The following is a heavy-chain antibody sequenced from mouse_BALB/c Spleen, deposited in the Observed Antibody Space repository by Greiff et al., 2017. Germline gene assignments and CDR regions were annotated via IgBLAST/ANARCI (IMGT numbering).Heavy chain of an antibody. Sequence: EVQLVESGGGLVQPGGSRKLSCAASGFTFSSFGMHWVRQAPEKGLEWVAYISSGSSTIYYADTVKGRFTISRDNPKNTLFLQMTSLRSEDTAMYYCARGPGAYGNYEGAMDYWGQGTSVTVSS. CDR3: ARGPGAYGNYEGAMDY. V-gene: IGHV5-17*02. CDR2: ISSGSSTI. CDR1: GFTFSSFG. D-gene: IGHD2-1*01. J-gene: IGHJ4*01.